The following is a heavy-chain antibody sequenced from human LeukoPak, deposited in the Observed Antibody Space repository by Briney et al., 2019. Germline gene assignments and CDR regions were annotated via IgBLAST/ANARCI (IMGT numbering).Heavy chain of an antibody. CDR1: GYTFTSYG. Sequence: ASVKVSCKASGYTFTSYGISWVRQAPGQGLEWMGWISAYNGNTNYAQKLQGRVTMTTDTSTSTAYMELRSLRSDDTAVYYCARDRSSGWYVEGYNWFDPWGQGTLVTVSS. CDR2: ISAYNGNT. J-gene: IGHJ5*02. D-gene: IGHD6-19*01. V-gene: IGHV1-18*01. CDR3: ARDRSSGWYVEGYNWFDP.